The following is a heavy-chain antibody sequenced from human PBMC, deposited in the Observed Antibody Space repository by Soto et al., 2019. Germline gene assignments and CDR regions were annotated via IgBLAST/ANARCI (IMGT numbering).Heavy chain of an antibody. D-gene: IGHD5-18*01. CDR3: ARGGYSYGLSERGKKYFDY. CDR1: GYTFTSYY. CDR2: INPSGGST. Sequence: ASVKVSCKASGYTFTSYYMHWVRQAPGQGLEWMGIINPSGGSTSYAQKFQGRVTMTRDTSTSTVYMELSSLRSEDTAVYYCARGGYSYGLSERGKKYFDYWGQGTLVTVSS. J-gene: IGHJ4*02. V-gene: IGHV1-46*01.